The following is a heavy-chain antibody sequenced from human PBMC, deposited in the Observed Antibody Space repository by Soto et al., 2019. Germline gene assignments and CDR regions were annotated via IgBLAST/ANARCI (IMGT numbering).Heavy chain of an antibody. D-gene: IGHD6-13*01. CDR1: GGSISSSSYY. Sequence: XATLSLTCTVSGGSISSSSYYWGWIRQPPGKGLEWIGSIYYSGSTYYNPSLKSRVTISVDTSKNQFSLKLSSVTAADTAVYYCARQQQAGAFDIWGQGTMVTVSS. CDR3: ARQQQAGAFDI. V-gene: IGHV4-39*01. J-gene: IGHJ3*02. CDR2: IYYSGST.